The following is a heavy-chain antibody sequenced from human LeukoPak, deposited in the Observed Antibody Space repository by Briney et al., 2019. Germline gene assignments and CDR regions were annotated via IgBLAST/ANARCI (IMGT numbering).Heavy chain of an antibody. J-gene: IGHJ3*02. Sequence: ASLKVSCKASGYTFTSYYINWVRQAPGQGLEWMGWMNPNSGNTGYAHQFKGRVTITRNTSISTAYMELSSLRSEDTAVYYCARDRGYNLEYAFDIWGQGTMVTVSS. V-gene: IGHV1-8*03. CDR3: ARDRGYNLEYAFDI. CDR2: MNPNSGNT. CDR1: GYTFTSYY. D-gene: IGHD5-24*01.